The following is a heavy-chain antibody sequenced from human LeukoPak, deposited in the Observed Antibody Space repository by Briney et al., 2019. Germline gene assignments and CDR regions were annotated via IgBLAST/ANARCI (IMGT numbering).Heavy chain of an antibody. CDR2: INPNSGGT. V-gene: IGHV1-2*02. CDR1: GYTLTGYY. Sequence: ASVKVSCKASGYTLTGYYMHWVRQAPGQGLEWMGWINPNSGGTNYAQKFQGRVTMTRDTSISTAYMELSRLRSDNTAVYYCARQGVQLWSDFFDYWGQGTLVTVSS. D-gene: IGHD5-18*01. CDR3: ARQGVQLWSDFFDY. J-gene: IGHJ4*02.